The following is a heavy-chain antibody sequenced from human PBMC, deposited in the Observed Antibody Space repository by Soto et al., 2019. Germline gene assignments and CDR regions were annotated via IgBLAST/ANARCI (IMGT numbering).Heavy chain of an antibody. CDR1: GGSISSYY. D-gene: IGHD3-10*01. J-gene: IGHJ4*02. CDR2: IYYSGST. CDR3: ARVPLLWFGELDY. Sequence: QVQLQESGPGLVKPSETLSLTCTVSGGSISSYYWSWIRQPPGKGLEWIGYIYYSGSTNYNPSLKSRVTISVDTSKTQFSLKLSSVTAADTAVYYCARVPLLWFGELDYWGQGTLVTVSS. V-gene: IGHV4-59*01.